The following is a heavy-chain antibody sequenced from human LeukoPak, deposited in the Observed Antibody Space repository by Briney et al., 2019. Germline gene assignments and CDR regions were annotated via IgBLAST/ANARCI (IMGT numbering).Heavy chain of an antibody. Sequence: AGGSLRLSCAASGFTFSSYSMNWVRQAPGKGLEWVSSISSSSSYIYYADSVKGRFTISGDNAKNSLYLQMNSLRAEDTAVYYCARGWASGSYPTRWYFDLWGRGTLVTVSS. V-gene: IGHV3-21*01. D-gene: IGHD1-26*01. CDR1: GFTFSSYS. J-gene: IGHJ2*01. CDR3: ARGWASGSYPTRWYFDL. CDR2: ISSSSSYI.